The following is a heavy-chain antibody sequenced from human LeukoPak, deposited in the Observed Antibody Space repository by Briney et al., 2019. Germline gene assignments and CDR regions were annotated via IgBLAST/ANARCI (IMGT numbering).Heavy chain of an antibody. D-gene: IGHD2-2*01. Sequence: GRSLRLSCAASGFTFSSYGMHWVRQAPGEGLEWVAVISYDGSNKYYADSVKGRFTISRDNSKNTLYLQMNSLRAEDTAVYYCAKDLVYLGYCSSTSCYAYAIDIWGQGTMVTVSS. CDR1: GFTFSSYG. CDR2: ISYDGSNK. J-gene: IGHJ3*02. V-gene: IGHV3-30*18. CDR3: AKDLVYLGYCSSTSCYAYAIDI.